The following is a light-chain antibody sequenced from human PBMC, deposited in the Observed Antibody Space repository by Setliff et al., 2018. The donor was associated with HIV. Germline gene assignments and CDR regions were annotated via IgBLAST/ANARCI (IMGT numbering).Light chain of an antibody. CDR3: SSYTSSNTFYV. CDR2: EVS. J-gene: IGLJ1*01. V-gene: IGLV2-14*01. CDR1: SSDVGGYSH. Sequence: QSVLAQPASVSGSPGQSITISCTGTSSDVGGYSHVSWYQQHPGKAPKLIIYEVSNRPSGVSNRFSGSKSGNTASLTISGLQAEDEADYYCSSYTSSNTFYVFGTGTKVTV.